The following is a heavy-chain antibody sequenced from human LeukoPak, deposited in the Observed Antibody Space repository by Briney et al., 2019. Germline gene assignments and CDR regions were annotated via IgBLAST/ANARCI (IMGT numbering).Heavy chain of an antibody. CDR3: ARGGYGDYESGYFDY. Sequence: KTGGSLRLSCAASGFTFSSYTMNWVRQAPGKGLEWVSSITSSSSYIYYADSVKGRFTISRDNAKNPLYLQMKSLRAEDTAVYYCARGGYGDYESGYFDYWGQGTLVTVSS. D-gene: IGHD4-17*01. J-gene: IGHJ4*02. CDR1: GFTFSSYT. CDR2: ITSSSSYI. V-gene: IGHV3-21*01.